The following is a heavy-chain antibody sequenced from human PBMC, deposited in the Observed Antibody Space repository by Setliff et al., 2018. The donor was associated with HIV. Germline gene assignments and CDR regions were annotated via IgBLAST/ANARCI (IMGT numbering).Heavy chain of an antibody. Sequence: SVKVSCKASGGTFSSYTISWVRQAPGQGLEWMGGIIPIFGTTNYAQKFQGRVTITTDESTSTAYMELSSLRSEDTAVYYCARGGEVGATSKSGIGAFDIWGQGTMVTVS. CDR1: GGTFSSYT. V-gene: IGHV1-69*05. CDR2: IIPIFGTT. CDR3: ARGGEVGATSKSGIGAFDI. D-gene: IGHD1-26*01. J-gene: IGHJ3*02.